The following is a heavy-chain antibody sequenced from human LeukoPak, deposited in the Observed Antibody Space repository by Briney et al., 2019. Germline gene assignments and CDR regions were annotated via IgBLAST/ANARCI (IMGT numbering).Heavy chain of an antibody. CDR3: ARHIMITFGGVIAGYYFDY. CDR1: GYTFTSYG. J-gene: IGHJ4*02. V-gene: IGHV1-18*01. D-gene: IGHD3-16*02. Sequence: ASVKVSCKASGYTFTSYGISWVRQAPGQGLEWMGWISAYNGNTNYAQKLQGRVTMTTDTSTSTAYMELRSLRSDDTAAYYCARHIMITFGGVIAGYYFDYWGQGTLVTVSS. CDR2: ISAYNGNT.